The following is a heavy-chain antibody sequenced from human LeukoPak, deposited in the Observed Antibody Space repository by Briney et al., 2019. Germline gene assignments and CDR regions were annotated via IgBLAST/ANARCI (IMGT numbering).Heavy chain of an antibody. J-gene: IGHJ4*02. CDR1: GGSFSGYY. D-gene: IGHD2-2*01. Sequence: PSETLSLTCAVYGGSFSGYYWSWIRQPPGKGLEWIGEINHSGSTNYNPSLKSRVTISLDTSKKQFSLKLSSVTAADTAVYYCASTERCSTTCPLDYRGQGTLVTVSS. V-gene: IGHV4-34*01. CDR2: INHSGST. CDR3: ASTERCSTTCPLDY.